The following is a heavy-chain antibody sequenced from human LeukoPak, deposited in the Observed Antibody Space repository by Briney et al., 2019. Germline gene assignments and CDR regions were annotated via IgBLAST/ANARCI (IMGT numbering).Heavy chain of an antibody. CDR1: RGSFSSYA. V-gene: IGHV1-69*04. CDR2: IIPIFGIA. J-gene: IGHJ4*02. CDR3: ARGPHLYGDCVPYYFDY. Sequence: SVKVSCKASRGSFSSYAISWVRQAPGQGLEWMGRIIPIFGIANYAQKFQGRVTITADKSTSTAYMELSSLRSEDTAVYYCARGPHLYGDCVPYYFDYWGQGTLVTVSS. D-gene: IGHD4-17*01.